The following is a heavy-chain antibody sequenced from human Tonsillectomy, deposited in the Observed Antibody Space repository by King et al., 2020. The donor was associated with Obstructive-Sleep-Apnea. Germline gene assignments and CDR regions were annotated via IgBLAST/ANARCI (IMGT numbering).Heavy chain of an antibody. CDR1: GGSISSYY. CDR2: IYYSGST. CDR3: ARTRATNYYDSSMSNWFDP. D-gene: IGHD3-22*01. Sequence: QLQESGPGLVKPSETLSLTCTVSGGSISSYYWSWIRQPPGKGLEWIGYIYYSGSTNYNPSLKSRVTIAVDTSKNHFSLKLSSVTDADTAGYYRARTRATNYYDSSMSNWFDPWGQGTLVTVSS. V-gene: IGHV4-59*01. J-gene: IGHJ5*02.